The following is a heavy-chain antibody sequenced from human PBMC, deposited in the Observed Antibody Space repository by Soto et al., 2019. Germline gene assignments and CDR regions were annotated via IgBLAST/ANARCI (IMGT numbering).Heavy chain of an antibody. CDR2: ISAYNGNT. V-gene: IGHV1-18*01. J-gene: IGHJ4*02. D-gene: IGHD3-9*01. Sequence: QVQLVQSGAEVKKPGASVKVSCKASGYTFTSYGISWVRQAPGQGLEWMGWISAYNGNTNYAQKLQGRVTMTTDTSTSTAYMELRSLRSDETAVYYCASSTNVLRDCDWSNPLDYWGQGTLVTVSS. CDR3: ASSTNVLRDCDWSNPLDY. CDR1: GYTFTSYG.